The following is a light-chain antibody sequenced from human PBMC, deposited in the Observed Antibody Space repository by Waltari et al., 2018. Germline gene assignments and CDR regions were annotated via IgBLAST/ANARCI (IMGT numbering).Light chain of an antibody. CDR3: AAWDDSLSGPV. V-gene: IGLV1-47*01. CDR1: TSNIGVNF. J-gene: IGLJ3*02. Sequence: QSVLTQPPSASGTPGQRVTISCSGSTSNIGVNFVYWYQQFPGTAPKRLIYRNNQRPSGVPDRVSGSKAGTSASLAISGLRSEDEADYYCAAWDDSLSGPVFGGGTELTVL. CDR2: RNN.